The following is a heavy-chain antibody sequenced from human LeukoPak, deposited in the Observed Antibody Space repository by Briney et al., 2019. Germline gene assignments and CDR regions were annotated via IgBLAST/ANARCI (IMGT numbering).Heavy chain of an antibody. CDR3: ARDRAYKSFDY. D-gene: IGHD3-16*01. CDR1: GFTFSSSW. Sequence: PGGSLRLSCAASGFTFSSSWMTWVRQAPGKGLELVATIKPDGSEGSYVDSVKGRFTISRDNAKNSLFLQMISLRAEDTAVYYCARDRAYKSFDYWGQGALVTVSS. J-gene: IGHJ4*02. V-gene: IGHV3-7*04. CDR2: IKPDGSEG.